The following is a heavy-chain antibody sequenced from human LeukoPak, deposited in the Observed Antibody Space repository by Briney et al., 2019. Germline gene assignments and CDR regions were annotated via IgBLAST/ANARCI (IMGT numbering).Heavy chain of an antibody. D-gene: IGHD3-22*01. CDR2: ISGSGGST. Sequence: PGGSLRLSCAASGFTFSSYAMSWVRQAPGKGLEWVSAISGSGGSTYYADSVKGRLTISRDNSKNTLYLQMNSLRAEDTAVYYCAKVPTSGYYYDYWGQGTLVTVSS. V-gene: IGHV3-23*01. J-gene: IGHJ4*02. CDR3: AKVPTSGYYYDY. CDR1: GFTFSSYA.